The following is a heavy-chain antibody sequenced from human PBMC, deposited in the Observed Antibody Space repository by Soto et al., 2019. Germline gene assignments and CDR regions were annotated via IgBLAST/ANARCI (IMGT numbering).Heavy chain of an antibody. V-gene: IGHV3-30*18. CDR1: GFTFSSYG. J-gene: IGHJ6*02. Sequence: GGSLRLSCAASGFTFSSYGMHWVRQAPGKGLEWVAVISYDGSNKYYADSVKGRFTISRDNSKNTLYMQMNSLRAEDTAVYYCAKGLDVWSGYSNYYYYYGMDVWGQGTTVTVSS. CDR2: ISYDGSNK. CDR3: AKGLDVWSGYSNYYYYYGMDV. D-gene: IGHD3-3*01.